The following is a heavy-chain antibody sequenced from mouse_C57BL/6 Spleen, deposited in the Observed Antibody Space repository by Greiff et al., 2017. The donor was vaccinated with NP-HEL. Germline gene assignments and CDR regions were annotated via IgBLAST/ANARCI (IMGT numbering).Heavy chain of an antibody. CDR3: AVTGTFDY. J-gene: IGHJ2*01. D-gene: IGHD4-1*01. Sequence: VMLVESGAELARPGASVKMSCKASGYTFTSYTMHWVKQRPGQGLEWIGYINPSSGYTKSNQKFKDKATLTADKSSSTAYMQLSSLTSEDSAVYYCAVTGTFDYWGQGTTLTVSS. V-gene: IGHV1-4*01. CDR2: INPSSGYT. CDR1: GYTFTSYT.